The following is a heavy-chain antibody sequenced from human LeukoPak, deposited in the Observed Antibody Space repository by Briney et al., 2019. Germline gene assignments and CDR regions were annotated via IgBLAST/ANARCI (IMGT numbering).Heavy chain of an antibody. Sequence: SETLSLTCTASGGSISSYYWSWIRQPPGKGLEWIGYIYYSGSTNYNPSLKSRVTISVDTSKNQFSLKLSSVTAADTAVYYCARCIAVAGTRTPRLFDYWGQGTLVTVSS. CDR1: GGSISSYY. CDR3: ARCIAVAGTRTPRLFDY. J-gene: IGHJ4*02. CDR2: IYYSGST. D-gene: IGHD6-19*01. V-gene: IGHV4-59*01.